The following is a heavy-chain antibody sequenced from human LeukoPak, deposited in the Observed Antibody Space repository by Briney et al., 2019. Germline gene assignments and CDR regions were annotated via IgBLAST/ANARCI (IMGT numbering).Heavy chain of an antibody. CDR3: ARDLPAAISHDAFDI. D-gene: IGHD2-2*01. Sequence: ASVKVSCKASGYTFTGYYMHWVRQAHGQGLEWMGWINPNSGGTNYAQKFQGRVTMTRDTSISTAYMELSRLRSDDTAVYYCARDLPAAISHDAFDIWGQGTMVTVSS. V-gene: IGHV1-2*02. J-gene: IGHJ3*02. CDR1: GYTFTGYY. CDR2: INPNSGGT.